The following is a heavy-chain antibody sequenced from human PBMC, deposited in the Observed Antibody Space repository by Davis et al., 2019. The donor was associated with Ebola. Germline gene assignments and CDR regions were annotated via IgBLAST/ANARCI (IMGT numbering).Heavy chain of an antibody. Sequence: PSETLSLTCTVSGGSISSYYWSWIRQPPGKGLEWIGYIYYSGSANYNPSPKSRVAISVDTSKNQFSLKLSSVTAADTAVYYCARDISTTVSAFDIWGQGTMVTVSS. J-gene: IGHJ3*02. D-gene: IGHD2/OR15-2a*01. CDR2: IYYSGSA. CDR3: ARDISTTVSAFDI. V-gene: IGHV4-59*12. CDR1: GGSISSYY.